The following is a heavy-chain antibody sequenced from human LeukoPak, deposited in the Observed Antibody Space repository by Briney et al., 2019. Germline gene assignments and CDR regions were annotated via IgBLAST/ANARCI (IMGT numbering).Heavy chain of an antibody. Sequence: GGSLRLSCAASGLTFNSYWMHWVRQVAGKGLVWVARINGDASNTTYADSVKGRFTISRDNAKNTLYLQMNSLRAEDTAVYYCARDPGRSGWDYWGQGALVTVSS. CDR2: INGDASNT. CDR3: ARDPGRSGWDY. J-gene: IGHJ4*02. D-gene: IGHD6-19*01. CDR1: GLTFNSYW. V-gene: IGHV3-74*03.